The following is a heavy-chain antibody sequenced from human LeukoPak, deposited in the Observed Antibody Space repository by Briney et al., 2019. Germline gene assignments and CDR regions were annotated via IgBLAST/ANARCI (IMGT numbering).Heavy chain of an antibody. CDR1: GGSISSSSYY. V-gene: IGHV4-39*01. CDR2: IYYSGGT. D-gene: IGHD3-3*01. CDR3: ARHNGPQSPTYYDFWSGYLCGGCEGGFDY. Sequence: SETLSLTCTVSGGSISSSSYYWGWIRQPPGKGLEWIGSIYYSGGTYYNPSLKSRVTISVDTSKNQFSLKLSSVTAADTAVYYCARHNGPQSPTYYDFWSGYLCGGCEGGFDYWGQGTLVTVSS. J-gene: IGHJ4*02.